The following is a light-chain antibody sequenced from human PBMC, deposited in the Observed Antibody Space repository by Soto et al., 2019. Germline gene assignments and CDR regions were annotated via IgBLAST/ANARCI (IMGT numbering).Light chain of an antibody. CDR3: QQYGSSPT. V-gene: IGKV3-20*01. CDR2: GAS. CDR1: QSVSSSS. Sequence: EIVLTQTPDTLYLSSGERATLSCRASQSVSSSSLAWYQQKPDQAPRVLIYGASSRATGIPDRFSGSGSGTDFTLTISRLEPEDFAVYYCQQYGSSPTFGQGTKVDI. J-gene: IGKJ1*01.